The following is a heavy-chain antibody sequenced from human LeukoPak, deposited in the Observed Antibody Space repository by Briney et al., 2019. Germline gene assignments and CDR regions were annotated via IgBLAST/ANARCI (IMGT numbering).Heavy chain of an antibody. D-gene: IGHD3-22*01. J-gene: IGHJ4*02. CDR1: GFTFSSYA. CDR2: ISGSGGST. V-gene: IGHV3-23*01. Sequence: GGSLRLSCAASGFTFSSYAMSWVRQAPGKGLEWASAISGSGGSTYYADSVKGRFTISRDNSKNTLYLQMNSLRAEDTAVYYCAKVPRVVVVIRGYPDYWGQGTLVTVSS. CDR3: AKVPRVVVVIRGYPDY.